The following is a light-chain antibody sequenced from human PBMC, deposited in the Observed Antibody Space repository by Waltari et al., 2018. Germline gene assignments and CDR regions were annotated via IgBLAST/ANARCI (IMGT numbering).Light chain of an antibody. CDR3: QQYYTTPYT. CDR1: QSVFYSPTNKNY. CDR2: WAS. Sequence: DIVMTQSPDSLAVSLGERATINCTSSQSVFYSPTNKNYLAWYRQKPGQPPKLLIYWASTRESGVPDRFSGSGSGTDFTLTISSLQAEDVAVYYCQQYYTTPYTFGQGTKLEIK. V-gene: IGKV4-1*01. J-gene: IGKJ2*01.